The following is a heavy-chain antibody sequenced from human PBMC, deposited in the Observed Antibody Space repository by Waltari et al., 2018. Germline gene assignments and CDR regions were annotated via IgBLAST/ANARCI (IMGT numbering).Heavy chain of an antibody. CDR1: GGTFSSYA. V-gene: IGHV1-69*04. CDR2: IIPILGIA. CDR3: ARSALAARTRRPFDY. J-gene: IGHJ4*02. Sequence: QVQLVQSGAEVKKPGSSVKVSCKASGGTFSSYAISWVRQAPGQGLEWMGGIIPILGIANYAQKFQGRVTITADESTSTAYMELSSLRSEDTAVYYCARSALAARTRRPFDYWGQGTLVTVSS. D-gene: IGHD6-6*01.